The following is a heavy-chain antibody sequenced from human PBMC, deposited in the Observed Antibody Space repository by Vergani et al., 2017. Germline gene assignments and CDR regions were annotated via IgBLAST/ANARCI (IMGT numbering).Heavy chain of an antibody. V-gene: IGHV4-30-2*01. CDR1: GGSISSGGYS. J-gene: IGHJ6*03. CDR2: IYHSGST. CDR3: ARKRGVERYYYYMDV. Sequence: QLQLQESGSGLVKPSQTPSLTCAVSGGSISSGGYSWSWIRQPPGKGLEWIGYIYHSGSTYYNPSLKSRVTISVDRSKNQFSLKLSSVTAADTAVYYCARKRGVERYYYYMDVWGKGTTVTVSS.